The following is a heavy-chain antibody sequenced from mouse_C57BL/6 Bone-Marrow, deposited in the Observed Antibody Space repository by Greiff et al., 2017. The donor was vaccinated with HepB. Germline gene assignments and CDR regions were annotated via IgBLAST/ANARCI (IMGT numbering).Heavy chain of an antibody. D-gene: IGHD1-1*01. CDR2: IDPNSGGT. V-gene: IGHV1-72*01. J-gene: IGHJ4*01. CDR3: ARPTTVVATPYYDAMDY. CDR1: GYTFTSYW. Sequence: QVQLQQPGAELVKPGASVKLSCKASGYTFTSYWMHWVKQRPGRGLEWIGRIDPNSGGTKYNEKFKSKATLTVDKPSSTAYMQLSSLTSEDSAVYYCARPTTVVATPYYDAMDYWGQGTSVTVSS.